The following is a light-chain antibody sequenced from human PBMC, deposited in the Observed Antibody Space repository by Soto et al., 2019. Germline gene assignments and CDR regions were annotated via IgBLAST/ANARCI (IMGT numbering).Light chain of an antibody. V-gene: IGLV7-43*01. J-gene: IGLJ1*01. Sequence: QAVVTQEPSLTVSPGGTVTLTCASSTGAVTSGYYPNWFQQKPGQAPRALSYSTSNKHSWTPARFSGSLLGGKAALTLSGVQPEDEAEYYCLLYYGGAQVFGNGTKVTVL. CDR1: TGAVTSGYY. CDR3: LLYYGGAQV. CDR2: STS.